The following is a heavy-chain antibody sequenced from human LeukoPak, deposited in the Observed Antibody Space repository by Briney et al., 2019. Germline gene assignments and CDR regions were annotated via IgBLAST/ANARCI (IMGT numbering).Heavy chain of an antibody. CDR1: GFTFSSYA. V-gene: IGHV3-23*01. CDR3: AIVGATTGFGHFDY. CDR2: ISGSGGST. J-gene: IGHJ4*02. D-gene: IGHD1-26*01. Sequence: PGGSLRLSCAASGFTFSSYAMSWVRQAPGKGLEWVSAISGSGGSTYYADSVKGRFTISRDNPKNTLYLQMNSLRAEDTAVYYCAIVGATTGFGHFDYWGQGTLVTVSS.